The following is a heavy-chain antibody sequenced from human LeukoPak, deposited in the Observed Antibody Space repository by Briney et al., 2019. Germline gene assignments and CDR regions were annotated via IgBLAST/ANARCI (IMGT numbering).Heavy chain of an antibody. CDR2: ISSSSSYI. J-gene: IGHJ4*02. CDR1: GFTFSRYS. D-gene: IGHD6-13*01. V-gene: IGHV3-21*01. CDR3: VPPLREYSSSWYRSFDY. Sequence: PGGSLRLSCAASGFTFSRYSMNWVRQAPGKGLEWVSSISSSSSYIYYADSVKGRFTISRDNAKNSLYLQMNSLRAEDTAVYYCVPPLREYSSSWYRSFDYWGQGTLVTVSS.